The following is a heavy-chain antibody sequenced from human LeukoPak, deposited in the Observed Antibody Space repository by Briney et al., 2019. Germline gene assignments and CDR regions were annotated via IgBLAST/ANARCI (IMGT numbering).Heavy chain of an antibody. CDR1: GFSFSTYA. CDR3: AKPIPPRDANVFDI. D-gene: IGHD5-24*01. Sequence: GGSLRLSCAASGFSFSTYAMTWVRQAPGKGLEWVSSITGSGDTRYYADSVKGRFTISRDNSKNMLYLQMDTLRAEDTAMYYCAKPIPPRDANVFDIWGQGTMVAVSS. J-gene: IGHJ3*02. CDR2: ITGSGDTR. V-gene: IGHV3-23*01.